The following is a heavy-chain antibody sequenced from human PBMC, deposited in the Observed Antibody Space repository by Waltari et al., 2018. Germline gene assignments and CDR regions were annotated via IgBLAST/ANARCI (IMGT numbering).Heavy chain of an antibody. CDR1: RFIFSNFA. D-gene: IGHD3-3*01. J-gene: IGHJ3*02. CDR2: ISGTSDKT. Sequence: EVYLLESGGDLVLPGGSLRLSCAASRFIFSNFAMTWVREAPGKGLEWVSSISGTSDKTYYADSVKGRFTSSRDNSKNTLYLQINSLRADDTAVYYCAKGRGNKLDFIDGFDIWGQGTMVTVSP. CDR3: AKGRGNKLDFIDGFDI. V-gene: IGHV3-23*01.